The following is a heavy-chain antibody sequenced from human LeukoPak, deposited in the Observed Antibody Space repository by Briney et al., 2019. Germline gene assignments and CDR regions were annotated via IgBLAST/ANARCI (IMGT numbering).Heavy chain of an antibody. J-gene: IGHJ6*03. CDR2: IRYDGSKK. D-gene: IGHD3-10*01. Sequence: GGSLRLSCAASGFTFSNYGMHWVRRAPGKALEWVTFIRYDGSKKYYADSVKGRFTISRDNSKNTLYLQMSSLRAEDTAVYYCAKGGISTIVRGVIGYMDVWGKGTTVTVSS. CDR3: AKGGISTIVRGVIGYMDV. V-gene: IGHV3-30*02. CDR1: GFTFSNYG.